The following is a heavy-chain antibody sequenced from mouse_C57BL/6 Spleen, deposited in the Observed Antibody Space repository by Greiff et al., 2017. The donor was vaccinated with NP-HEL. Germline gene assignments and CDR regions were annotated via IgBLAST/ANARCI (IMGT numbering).Heavy chain of an antibody. CDR3: ARDSAHAMDY. Sequence: DVMLVESGGGLVQPGGSLSLSCAASGFTFTDYYMSWVRQPPGKALEWLGFIRNKANGYTTEYSASVKGRVTISRDNSQSILYLQMNALRAEDSATYYCARDSAHAMDYWGQGTSVTVSS. CDR1: GFTFTDYY. V-gene: IGHV7-3*01. J-gene: IGHJ4*01. CDR2: IRNKANGYTT.